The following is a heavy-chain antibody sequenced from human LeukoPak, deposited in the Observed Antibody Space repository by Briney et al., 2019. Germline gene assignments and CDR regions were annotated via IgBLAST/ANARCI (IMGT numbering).Heavy chain of an antibody. D-gene: IGHD5-24*01. Sequence: GGSLRLSCAASGFVFSSYWMIWVRQAPGKGLEWVASIGKDGSEKSYVDSVKGRFTISRDNARNSLYLQMSSLRVDDTAVYYYARDIVWLQMEYSGQGTLVSVSS. V-gene: IGHV3-7*01. CDR3: ARDIVWLQMEY. CDR1: GFVFSSYW. J-gene: IGHJ4*02. CDR2: IGKDGSEK.